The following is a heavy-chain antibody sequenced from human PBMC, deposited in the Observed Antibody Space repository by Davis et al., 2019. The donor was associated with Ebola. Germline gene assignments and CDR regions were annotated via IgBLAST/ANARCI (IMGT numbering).Heavy chain of an antibody. CDR1: IFTFSSFA. Sequence: PGGSLRLSCEASIFTFSSFAMHWVRQAPGKGLEWVAVVSYDGTTKYYSDSVEGRFTVSRDNSKNTLFMQMNSLRPEDTAMYYCAKNYYDNSGYWADAFDIWGQGTMVTVSS. D-gene: IGHD3-22*01. J-gene: IGHJ3*02. V-gene: IGHV3-30*18. CDR3: AKNYYDNSGYWADAFDI. CDR2: VSYDGTTK.